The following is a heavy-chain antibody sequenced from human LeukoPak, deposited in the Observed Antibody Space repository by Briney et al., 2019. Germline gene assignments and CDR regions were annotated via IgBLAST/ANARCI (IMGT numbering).Heavy chain of an antibody. CDR3: ARGGYDFWSGYYTGRFWFDP. CDR2: INHSGST. D-gene: IGHD3-3*01. V-gene: IGHV4-34*01. Sequence: PSETLSLTCAVYGGSFSGYYWSWLRQPPGKGLEWIGEINHSGSTNYNPSLKSRVTISVDTSKNQFSLKLSSVTAADTAVYYCARGGYDFWSGYYTGRFWFDPWGQGTLVTASS. J-gene: IGHJ5*02. CDR1: GGSFSGYY.